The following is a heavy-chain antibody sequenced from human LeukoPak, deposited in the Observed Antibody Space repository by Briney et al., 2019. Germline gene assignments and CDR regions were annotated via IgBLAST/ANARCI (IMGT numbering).Heavy chain of an antibody. Sequence: GGSLRLSCAASGFTFSSYAMSWVRQAPGKGLEWVSSISSSSSYIYYADSVKGRFTISRDNAKNSLYLQMNSLRAEDTAVYYCARDIAAGDYWGQGTLVTVSS. CDR3: ARDIAAGDY. CDR1: GFTFSSYA. J-gene: IGHJ4*02. D-gene: IGHD6-13*01. V-gene: IGHV3-21*01. CDR2: ISSSSSYI.